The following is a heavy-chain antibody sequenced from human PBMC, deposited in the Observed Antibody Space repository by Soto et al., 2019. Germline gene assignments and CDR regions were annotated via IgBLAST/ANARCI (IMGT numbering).Heavy chain of an antibody. CDR1: GYTFTSYA. CDR3: ARVKKSSSWYGTPGGYYYYSMDV. J-gene: IGHJ6*02. CDR2: INAGNGNT. D-gene: IGHD6-13*01. V-gene: IGHV1-3*01. Sequence: ASVKVSCKASGYTFTSYAMHWLRQAPGQRLEWMGWINAGNGNTKYSQKFQGRVTITRDTSASTAYMELSSLRSEDTAVYYCARVKKSSSWYGTPGGYYYYSMDVWGQGTTVTVSS.